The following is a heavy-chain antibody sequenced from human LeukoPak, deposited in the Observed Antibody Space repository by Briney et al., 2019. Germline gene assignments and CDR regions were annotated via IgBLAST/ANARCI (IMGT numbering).Heavy chain of an antibody. D-gene: IGHD3-16*01. CDR3: ARGEVWPTKKFDY. J-gene: IGHJ4*02. CDR1: GYSISSGYY. CDR2: IYHSGST. V-gene: IGHV4-38-2*02. Sequence: MSSETLSLTCTVSGYSISSGYYWGWIRQPPGKGLEWIGSIYHSGSTYYNPSLKSRVTISVDTSKNQFSLKLSSVTAADTAVYYCARGEVWPTKKFDYWGQGTLVTVSS.